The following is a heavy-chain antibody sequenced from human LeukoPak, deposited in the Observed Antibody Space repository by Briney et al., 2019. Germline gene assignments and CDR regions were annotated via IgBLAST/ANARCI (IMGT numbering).Heavy chain of an antibody. CDR3: ARDTRGDYSNCYFDY. CDR1: GYTFTGYY. J-gene: IGHJ4*02. D-gene: IGHD4-11*01. V-gene: IGHV1-2*02. Sequence: ASVKVSCKASGYTFTGYYMHWVRQAPGQGLEWMGWINPNSGGTNYAQKFQGRVTMTRDTSISTAYMELSRLRSDDTAVYYCARDTRGDYSNCYFDYWGQGTLVTVSS. CDR2: INPNSGGT.